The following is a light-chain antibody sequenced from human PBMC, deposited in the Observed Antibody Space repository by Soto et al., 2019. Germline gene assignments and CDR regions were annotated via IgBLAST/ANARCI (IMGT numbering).Light chain of an antibody. J-gene: IGLJ1*01. Sequence: GQSITISCTGTSGDIGSYNRVSWYQQHPGKAPKLIIYEVTDRPSGVSNRFSGSKSGNTASLTISGLQAEDEAEYYCSSYTTSSTPLYVFGTGTKVTVL. CDR3: SSYTTSSTPLYV. V-gene: IGLV2-14*01. CDR2: EVT. CDR1: SGDIGSYNR.